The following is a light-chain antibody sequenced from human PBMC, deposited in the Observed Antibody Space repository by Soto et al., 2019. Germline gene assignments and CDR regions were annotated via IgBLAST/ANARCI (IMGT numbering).Light chain of an antibody. J-gene: IGKJ2*01. V-gene: IGKV1-5*01. CDR1: QSISGW. Sequence: DIQMNQSPYTLSPSVGDRVSITCRASQSISGWLAWYQQKPGKAPKLLIYDASSLESGVPSRFSGSGSGTEFSLTISRLQPDDFATDYCQQYNSYSVNAFGQGTKLEIK. CDR2: DAS. CDR3: QQYNSYSVNA.